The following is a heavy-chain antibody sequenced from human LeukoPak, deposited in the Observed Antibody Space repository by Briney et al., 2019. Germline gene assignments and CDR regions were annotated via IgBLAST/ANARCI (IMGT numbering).Heavy chain of an antibody. CDR1: GGFISSYY. CDR3: ARGIPHARDYFDY. V-gene: IGHV4-4*07. CDR2: IYTSGSS. J-gene: IGHJ4*02. Sequence: SETLSLTCTVSGGFISSYYWNWIRQPAGKGLEWIGRIYTSGSSNYNPSLKSRVTMSVDTSKNQFSLKLSSVTAADTAVYYCARGIPHARDYFDYWGQGILVTVSS.